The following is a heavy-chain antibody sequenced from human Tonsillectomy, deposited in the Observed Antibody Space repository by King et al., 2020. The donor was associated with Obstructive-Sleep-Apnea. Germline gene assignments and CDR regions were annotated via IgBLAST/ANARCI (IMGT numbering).Heavy chain of an antibody. CDR2: ISSSGTDT. V-gene: IGHV3-21*01. J-gene: IGHJ4*02. CDR1: GFSFSSHT. CDR3: ASQKGFDD. Sequence: VQLVESGGGLVKPGGSLRLSCAASGFSFSSHTISWVRQAPGKGLEWVSSISSSGTDTYYADPVEGRFTISRDNAKNALYLQMNSLRAEDTAMYYCASQKGFDDWGQGTLVTVSS.